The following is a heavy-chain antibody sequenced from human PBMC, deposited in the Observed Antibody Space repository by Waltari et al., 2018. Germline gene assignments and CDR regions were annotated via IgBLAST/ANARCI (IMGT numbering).Heavy chain of an antibody. CDR2: IYYSGST. CDR3: ARGYCSGGSCRLYGMDV. CDR1: GGSISSYY. D-gene: IGHD2-15*01. V-gene: IGHV4-59*01. Sequence: QVQLQESGPGLVKPLETLSLTCTVSGGSISSYYWSWIRQPPGKGLEWIGYIYYSGSTNYNPSLKSRVTISVDTSKNQFSLKLSSVTAADTAVYYCARGYCSGGSCRLYGMDVWGQGTTVTVSS. J-gene: IGHJ6*02.